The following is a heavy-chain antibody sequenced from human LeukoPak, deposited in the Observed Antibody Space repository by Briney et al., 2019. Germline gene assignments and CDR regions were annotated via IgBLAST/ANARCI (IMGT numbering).Heavy chain of an antibody. J-gene: IGHJ4*02. Sequence: PGGSLRLSCAASGFTFSSYSMNWVRQAPGKGVEWVSYISSSSSTIYYADSVKGRFTISRDNAKNSLYLQMNSLRAEDTAVYYCASGPGWWFDYWGQGTLVTVSS. V-gene: IGHV3-48*01. CDR1: GFTFSSYS. CDR3: ASGPGWWFDY. CDR2: ISSSSSTI. D-gene: IGHD2-15*01.